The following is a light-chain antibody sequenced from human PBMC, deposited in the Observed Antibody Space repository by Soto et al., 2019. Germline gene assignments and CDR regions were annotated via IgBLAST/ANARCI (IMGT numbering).Light chain of an antibody. Sequence: IQMTQSPSTLSASVGDRVTITCRASQSISDWLAWFQQKPGKAPKVLIYDASSLESGVPSRFSGSGSGTEFTLTISSLQPDDFATYYCQQYNSYSWTFGQGTKVDI. CDR1: QSISDW. CDR3: QQYNSYSWT. CDR2: DAS. V-gene: IGKV1-5*01. J-gene: IGKJ1*01.